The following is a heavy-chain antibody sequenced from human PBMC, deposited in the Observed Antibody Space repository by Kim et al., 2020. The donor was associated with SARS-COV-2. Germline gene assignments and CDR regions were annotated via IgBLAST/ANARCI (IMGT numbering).Heavy chain of an antibody. Sequence: YAPKFKDWVTKTRDTAISTAYMELSRLRSDDTAVYYCARGQSDRSGWLDYWGQGTLVTVSS. J-gene: IGHJ4*02. V-gene: IGHV1-2*04. CDR3: ARGQSDRSGWLDY. D-gene: IGHD6-19*01.